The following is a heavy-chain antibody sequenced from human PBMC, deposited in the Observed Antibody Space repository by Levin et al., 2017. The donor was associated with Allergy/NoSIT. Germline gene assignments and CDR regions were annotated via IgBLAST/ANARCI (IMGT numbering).Heavy chain of an antibody. J-gene: IGHJ6*03. D-gene: IGHD3-10*01. Sequence: ASVKVSCKASGYTFDSYYIHWVRQAPGQGLEWMGVIHPSAGRTTYAQEFQGRILMTADTSTNTVVMELSSLNSEDTAVYYCVKGSGSRYRYYYYIDAWGKGTTVSVSS. CDR1: GYTFDSYY. CDR3: VKGSGSRYRYYYYIDA. CDR2: IHPSAGRT. V-gene: IGHV1-46*02.